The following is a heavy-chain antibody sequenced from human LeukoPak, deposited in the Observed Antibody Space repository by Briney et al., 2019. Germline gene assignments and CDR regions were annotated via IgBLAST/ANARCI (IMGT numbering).Heavy chain of an antibody. CDR1: GFTFSSYA. CDR2: ISGSGGST. CDR3: XKXTPATRITIFGYFDY. J-gene: IGHJ4*02. Sequence: PGGSLRLSCAASGFTFSSYAMSWVRQAPGKGLEWVSAISGSGGSTYYADSVKGRFTISRDNSKNTLYLQMNSLRAEDTAVYYXXKXTPATRITIFGYFDYWGQGTLVTVSS. D-gene: IGHD3-3*01. V-gene: IGHV3-23*01.